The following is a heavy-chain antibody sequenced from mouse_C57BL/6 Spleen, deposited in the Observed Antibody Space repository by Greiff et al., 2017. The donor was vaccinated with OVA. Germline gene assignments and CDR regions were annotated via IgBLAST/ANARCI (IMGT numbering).Heavy chain of an antibody. CDR2: IYPRSGNT. V-gene: IGHV1-81*01. J-gene: IGHJ1*03. Sequence: VQLVESGAELARPGASVKLSCKASGYTFTSYGISWVKQRTGQGLEWIGEIYPRSGNTYYNEKFKGKATLTAVKSSSTAYMELRSLTSEDSAVYFCARGAMVTTEWYFDVWGTGTTVTVSS. CDR1: GYTFTSYG. CDR3: ARGAMVTTEWYFDV. D-gene: IGHD2-2*01.